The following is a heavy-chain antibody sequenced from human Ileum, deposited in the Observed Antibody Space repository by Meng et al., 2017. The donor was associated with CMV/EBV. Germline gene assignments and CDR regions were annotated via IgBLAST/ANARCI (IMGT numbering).Heavy chain of an antibody. CDR3: TTEVCTATNCYTKGAFDI. D-gene: IGHD2-2*01. Sequence: GESLKISCAASGFTFSSYWMHWVRQAPGKGLEWVARIKRKTDGGTTDYAGPVKGRFTISRDDSKNTLYLQMNSLKTEDTAVYYCTTEVCTATNCYTKGAFDIWGQGTMVTVSS. CDR1: GFTFSSYW. J-gene: IGHJ3*02. CDR2: IKRKTDGGTT. V-gene: IGHV3-15*01.